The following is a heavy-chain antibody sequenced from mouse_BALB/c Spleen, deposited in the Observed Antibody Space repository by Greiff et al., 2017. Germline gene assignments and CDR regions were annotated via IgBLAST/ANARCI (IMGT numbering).Heavy chain of an antibody. D-gene: IGHD2-14*01. Sequence: EVHLVESGGGLVKPGGSLKLSCAASGFTFSDYYMYWVRQTPEKRLEWVATISDGGSYTYYPDSVKGRFTISRDNAKNNLYLQMSSLKSEDTAMYYCARVGIGYFDYWGQGTTLTVSS. J-gene: IGHJ2*01. V-gene: IGHV5-4*02. CDR1: GFTFSDYY. CDR3: ARVGIGYFDY. CDR2: ISDGGSYT.